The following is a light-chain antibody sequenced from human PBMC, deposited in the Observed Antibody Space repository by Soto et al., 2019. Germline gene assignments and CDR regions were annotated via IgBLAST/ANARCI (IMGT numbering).Light chain of an antibody. CDR1: QTVRNNY. J-gene: IGKJ4*01. CDR3: QQFSSYPLT. Sequence: EFVSTQSPGTLSLSPGERATLSCRASQTVRNNYLAWYQQKRGQAPRXXIYDASSRATGIPDRFSAVEYGTDGTINIRRLEPEDGAVYYGQQFSSYPLTFGGGTKVDIK. CDR2: DAS. V-gene: IGKV3-20*01.